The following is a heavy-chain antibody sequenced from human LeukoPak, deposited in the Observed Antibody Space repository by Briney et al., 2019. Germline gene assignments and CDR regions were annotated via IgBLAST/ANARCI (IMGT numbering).Heavy chain of an antibody. J-gene: IGHJ6*03. D-gene: IGHD6-19*01. CDR2: ISAYNGNT. CDR3: ARRGRQWLVHYYYYMDV. Sequence: ASVKVSCKASGYTFTSYGISWVRQAPGQGLEWMGWISAYNGNTNYAQKLQGRVTMTTDTSTSTAYMELRSLRSDDTAVYYCARRGRQWLVHYYYYMDVWGKGTTVTISS. V-gene: IGHV1-18*01. CDR1: GYTFTSYG.